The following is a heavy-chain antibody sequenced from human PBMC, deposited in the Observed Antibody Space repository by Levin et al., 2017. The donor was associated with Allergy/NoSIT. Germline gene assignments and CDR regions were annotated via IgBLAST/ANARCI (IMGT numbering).Heavy chain of an antibody. V-gene: IGHV3-74*01. J-gene: IGHJ4*02. CDR2: MNSDGTTK. CDR1: GFTFSTYW. Sequence: GGSLRLSCTASGFTFSTYWMHWVRQTPGEGLVWVSRMNSDGTTKTYADSVKGRFTISRDNAKNTLYMQMNSLRAEDTAIYYCSTYSWNRDDYWGQGTLVTVSS. D-gene: IGHD1-1*01. CDR3: STYSWNRDDY.